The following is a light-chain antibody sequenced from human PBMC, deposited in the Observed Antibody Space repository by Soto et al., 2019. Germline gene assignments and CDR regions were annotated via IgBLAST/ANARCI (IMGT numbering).Light chain of an antibody. CDR1: RDISVY. J-gene: IGKJ2*01. Sequence: DIQMTQSPSSLSASVGDTVTITCQASRDISVYLNWYQQKPGKAPKLLVFDASNLQTGVPSRFCGSGCGTHFTSTLSSRQNEDVATYYCQQHDNLPPYTFGQGTRLEI. CDR3: QQHDNLPPYT. V-gene: IGKV1-33*01. CDR2: DAS.